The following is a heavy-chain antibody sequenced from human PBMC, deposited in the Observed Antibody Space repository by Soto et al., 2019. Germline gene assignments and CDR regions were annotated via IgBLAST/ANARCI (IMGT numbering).Heavy chain of an antibody. Sequence: SVKVSCKASGGTFSSYAISWVRQAPGQGLEWMGGIIPIFGTANYAQKFQGRVTITADESTSTAYMELSSLRSEDTAVYYCARAYYDSSGYQYYYYYGMDVWGQGTTVTVSS. CDR2: IIPIFGTA. CDR1: GGTFSSYA. D-gene: IGHD3-22*01. CDR3: ARAYYDSSGYQYYYYYGMDV. V-gene: IGHV1-69*13. J-gene: IGHJ6*02.